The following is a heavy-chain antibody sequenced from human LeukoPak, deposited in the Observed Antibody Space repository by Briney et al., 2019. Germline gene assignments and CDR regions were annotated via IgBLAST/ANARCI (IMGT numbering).Heavy chain of an antibody. D-gene: IGHD3-10*01. Sequence: GASVKVSCKVSGYALTELSMHWVRQAPGKGLEWMGGFDPEDGETIYAQKFQGRVTMTEDTSTDTAYMELSSLGSEDTAVYYCATDPLWFGELYADYWGQGTLVTVSS. CDR1: GYALTELS. CDR3: ATDPLWFGELYADY. V-gene: IGHV1-24*01. J-gene: IGHJ4*02. CDR2: FDPEDGET.